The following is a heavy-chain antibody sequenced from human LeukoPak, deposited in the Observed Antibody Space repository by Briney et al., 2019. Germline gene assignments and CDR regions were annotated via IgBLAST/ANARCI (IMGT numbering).Heavy chain of an antibody. J-gene: IGHJ4*02. Sequence: PSETLSLTCTVSGGSISSYYWSRIRQPPGKGLEWIGYIYYSGSTNYNPSLKSRVTISVDTSKNQFSLKLSSVTAADTAVYYCARSTGYSIYYFDYWGQGTLVTVSS. CDR1: GGSISSYY. D-gene: IGHD6-13*01. CDR2: IYYSGST. CDR3: ARSTGYSIYYFDY. V-gene: IGHV4-59*01.